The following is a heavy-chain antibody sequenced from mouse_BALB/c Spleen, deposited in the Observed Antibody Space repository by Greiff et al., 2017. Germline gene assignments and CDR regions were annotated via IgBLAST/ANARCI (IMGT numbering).Heavy chain of an antibody. CDR2: IWAGGST. V-gene: IGHV2-9*02. CDR1: GFSLTSYG. Sequence: VMLVESGPGLVAPSQSLSITCTVSGFSLTSYGVHWVRQPPGKGLEWLGVIWAGGSTNYNSALMSRLSISKDNSKSQVFLKMNSLQTDDTAMYYCARDGGTWFAYWGQGTLVTVSA. J-gene: IGHJ3*01. CDR3: ARDGGTWFAY.